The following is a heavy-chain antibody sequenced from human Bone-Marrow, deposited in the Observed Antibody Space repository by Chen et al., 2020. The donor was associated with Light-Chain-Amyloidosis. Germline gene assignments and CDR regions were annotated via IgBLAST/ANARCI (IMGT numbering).Heavy chain of an antibody. CDR3: ARGDYYGYLDAFDI. CDR2: IKQDGSEI. Sequence: EVQLVESGGGLVQPGGSLRLSCAASGFPFSPYWMSWVRQPPGKGLEWVANIKQDGSEIHYVDSVKGRFTVSRDNAKNSLYLQMXTLRADDTAVYYCARGDYYGYLDAFDIWGQGTMVTVSS. J-gene: IGHJ3*02. D-gene: IGHD3-10*01. CDR1: GFPFSPYW. V-gene: IGHV3-7*01.